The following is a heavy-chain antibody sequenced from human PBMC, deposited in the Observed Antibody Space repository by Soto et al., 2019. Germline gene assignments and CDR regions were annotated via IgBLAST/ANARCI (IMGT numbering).Heavy chain of an antibody. V-gene: IGHV4-31*03. Sequence: QVQLQESGPGLVKASQTLSLRCTVSGGSISSGGYYWNWIRQHPGKGLEWIGYIYYSGSSKYNPSLKSRLSISLNTSKNQFSLKLTSVTDADTAVYYCARGGANYYFYGMDVWGQGTTVTVSS. J-gene: IGHJ6*02. CDR3: ARGGANYYFYGMDV. D-gene: IGHD3-16*01. CDR1: GGSISSGGYY. CDR2: IYYSGSS.